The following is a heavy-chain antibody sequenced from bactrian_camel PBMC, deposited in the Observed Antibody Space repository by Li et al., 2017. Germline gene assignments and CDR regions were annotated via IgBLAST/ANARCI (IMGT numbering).Heavy chain of an antibody. V-gene: IGHV3S31*01. CDR2: ITSDGGAR. Sequence: DVQLVESGGGSVQAGGSLRLSCVASGFAFREYAMSWFRQAPGKGLEWVSVITSDGGARQYTTSVEGRFTIPRDNAKNTLYLQMDSLKTEDTAMYYCAATRSSEEWCFVRWRDWTYWGLGTQVTVSS. D-gene: IGHD2*01. J-gene: IGHJ4*01. CDR3: AATRSSEEWCFVRWRDWTY. CDR1: GFAFREYA.